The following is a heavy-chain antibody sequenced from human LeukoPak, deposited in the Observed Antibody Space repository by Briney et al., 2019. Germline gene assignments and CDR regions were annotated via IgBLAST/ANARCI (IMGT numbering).Heavy chain of an antibody. V-gene: IGHV3-7*01. Sequence: VRSLRLSCAASGFTFSTSWMTWVRQAPGKGLEWVANIKEDGSAKNYVDFVKGRFTISRDNAKNALYLQMNSLRVEDTAVYYCARDKAYNSFDLWGQGTLVIVSS. J-gene: IGHJ5*02. CDR1: GFTFSTSW. D-gene: IGHD1-14*01. CDR3: ARDKAYNSFDL. CDR2: IKEDGSAK.